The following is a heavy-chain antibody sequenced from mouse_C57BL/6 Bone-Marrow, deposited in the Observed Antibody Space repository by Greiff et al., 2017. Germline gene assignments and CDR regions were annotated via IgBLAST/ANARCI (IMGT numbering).Heavy chain of an antibody. CDR2: IDPAGGDT. J-gene: IGHJ3*01. V-gene: IGHV14-1*01. Sequence: VQLQQPGAELVRPGASVKLSCTASGSNIKDYYMHWVKQRPEQGLEWIGRIDPAGGDTDYAPKFQGKATLTADTSSNTAYLQLSSLTSEDTAVYYCTTCYSNYGAYWGQGTLVTVSA. CDR1: GSNIKDYY. CDR3: TTCYSNYGAY. D-gene: IGHD2-5*01.